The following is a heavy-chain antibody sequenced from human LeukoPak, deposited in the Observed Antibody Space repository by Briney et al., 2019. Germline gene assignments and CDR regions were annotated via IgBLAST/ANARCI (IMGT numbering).Heavy chain of an antibody. J-gene: IGHJ4*02. Sequence: PSETLSLTCTVSNDSISSGDYYWNWIRQPPGKGLEWIGYIFHCGGTSYNPSLRSRILFSVDTSQNQFSLKLNSVTAADTAVYYCVREILYCSGGSCYRGPFDNWGQGTLVTVS. V-gene: IGHV4-30-4*01. CDR3: VREILYCSGGSCYRGPFDN. D-gene: IGHD2-15*01. CDR2: IFHCGGT. CDR1: NDSISSGDYY.